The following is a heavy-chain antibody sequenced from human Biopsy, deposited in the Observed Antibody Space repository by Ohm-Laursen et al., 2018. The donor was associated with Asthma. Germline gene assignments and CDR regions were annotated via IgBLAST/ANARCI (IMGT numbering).Heavy chain of an antibody. CDR2: IYTSGST. V-gene: IGHV4-59*01. J-gene: IGHJ4*02. CDR3: AREVVSSGFYFDS. CDR1: GGSIRNYY. Sequence: SETLSLTCTVSGGSIRNYYWSWIRQPPGQRLEFIGHIYTSGSTNYNPSLKSRVTISADTSMNQFSLKLSSVTAADTAVYYCAREVVSSGFYFDSWGQGTLVTVSS. D-gene: IGHD3-22*01.